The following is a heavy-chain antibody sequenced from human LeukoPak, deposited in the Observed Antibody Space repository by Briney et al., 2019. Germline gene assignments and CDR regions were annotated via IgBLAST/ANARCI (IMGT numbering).Heavy chain of an antibody. CDR2: TYYSGST. CDR1: GGSISSSSYY. V-gene: IGHV4-39*01. D-gene: IGHD3-22*01. J-gene: IGHJ5*02. CDR3: ARSITMIVVVINGFDP. Sequence: ASETLSLTCTVSGGSISSSSYYWGWIRQPPGKGLEWIGSTYYSGSTYYNPSLKSRVTISVDTPKNQFSLRLSSVTAADTAVYYCARSITMIVVVINGFDPWGQGTLVTVSS.